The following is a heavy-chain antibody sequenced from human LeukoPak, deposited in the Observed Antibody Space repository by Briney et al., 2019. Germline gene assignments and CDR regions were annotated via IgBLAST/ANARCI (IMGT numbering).Heavy chain of an antibody. J-gene: IGHJ4*02. CDR2: INPNSGGT. D-gene: IGHD6-13*01. CDR1: GYTFTGYY. V-gene: IGHV1-2*06. CDR3: ARRQQLVGFDY. Sequence: ASVKVSCTASGYTFTGYYMHWVRQAPGQGLEWMGRINPNSGGTNYAQKFQGGVTMTRDTSISTAYMELSRLRSDDTAVYYCARRQQLVGFDYWGQGTLVTVSS.